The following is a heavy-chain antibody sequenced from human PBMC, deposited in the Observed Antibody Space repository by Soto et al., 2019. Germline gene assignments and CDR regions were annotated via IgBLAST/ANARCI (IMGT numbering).Heavy chain of an antibody. J-gene: IGHJ4*02. CDR1: GYTFSSYY. V-gene: IGHV1-46*01. D-gene: IGHD3-9*01. CDR2: SNPNVGST. Sequence: QVQLVQSGAEVTKPGASVNVSCKASGYTFSSYYIHWVRQAPGQGLEWIGISNPNVGSTNYAQNFKSRLTVTRDTSTATVYMDLSALTSDDTAMYYCARGLGLGDCWGQGTLVTVSS. CDR3: ARGLGLGDC.